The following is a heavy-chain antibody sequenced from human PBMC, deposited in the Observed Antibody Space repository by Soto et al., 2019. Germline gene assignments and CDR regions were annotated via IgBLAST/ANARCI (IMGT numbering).Heavy chain of an antibody. D-gene: IGHD1-26*01. Sequence: QVQLVESGGGVVQPGRSLRLSCAASGFTFSNYPLHWVRQAPGKGLEWVAVISYDATTKYYADSVKGRFTISRDNSKNTLYLQMNSLRAEDTAVYYCARDPLVGAPDYFDYGGQGTLVTVSS. V-gene: IGHV3-30-3*01. J-gene: IGHJ4*02. CDR3: ARDPLVGAPDYFDY. CDR2: ISYDATTK. CDR1: GFTFSNYP.